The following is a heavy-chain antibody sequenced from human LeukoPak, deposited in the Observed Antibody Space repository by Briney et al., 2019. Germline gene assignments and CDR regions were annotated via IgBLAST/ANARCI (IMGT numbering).Heavy chain of an antibody. CDR2: IYYSGST. Sequence: SETLSLTCTVSGGSISSSSYYWGWIRQPPGKGLEWIGSIYYSGSTYYNPSLKSRVTISVDTSKNQFSLKLSSVTAADTAVYYCARGSPYYDFWSGYDHHFDYWGQGTLVTVSS. J-gene: IGHJ4*02. CDR1: GGSISSSSYY. CDR3: ARGSPYYDFWSGYDHHFDY. D-gene: IGHD3-3*01. V-gene: IGHV4-39*07.